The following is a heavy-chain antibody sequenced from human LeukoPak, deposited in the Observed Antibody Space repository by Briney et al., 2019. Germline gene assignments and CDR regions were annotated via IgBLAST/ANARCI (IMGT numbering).Heavy chain of an antibody. V-gene: IGHV3-30*18. CDR3: AKDRRMMSAYYGMDV. CDR1: GFTFRNYV. Sequence: GGSLRLSCEASGFTFRNYVVHWVRQAPGKGLEWVAVISYDGGSQYYADSVKGRFTISRDNSENTVYLQLNSLRVDDTAVYYCAKDRRMMSAYYGMDVWGQGTTVTVSS. CDR2: ISYDGGSQ. D-gene: IGHD3-16*01. J-gene: IGHJ6*02.